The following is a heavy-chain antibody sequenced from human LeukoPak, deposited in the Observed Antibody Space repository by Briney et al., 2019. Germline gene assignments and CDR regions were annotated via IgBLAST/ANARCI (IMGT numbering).Heavy chain of an antibody. V-gene: IGHV3-30*18. CDR1: GFTFSSYG. D-gene: IGHD3-16*02. CDR2: ISYDGSNK. J-gene: IGHJ4*02. Sequence: GGSLRLSCAASGFTFSSYGMHWVRQAPGKGLEWVAVISYDGSNKYYADSVKGRFTISRDNSKNTLYLQVNSLRAEDTAVYYCAKDQGSNDYVWGSYRALDYWGQGTLVTVSS. CDR3: AKDQGSNDYVWGSYRALDY.